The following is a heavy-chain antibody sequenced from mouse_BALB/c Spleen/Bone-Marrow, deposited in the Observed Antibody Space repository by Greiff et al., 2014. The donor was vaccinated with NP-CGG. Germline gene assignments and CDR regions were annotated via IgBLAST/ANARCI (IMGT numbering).Heavy chain of an antibody. Sequence: QLQESGPELMKPGASVKISCKASGYLFTSYYMHWVKQSHGESLEWIGYFDPFNGGTSYNQKFKGKATLTVDKSSSTAYMHLSSLTSEDSSVYFCARSYDGYPYAMNYWGQGTSVTVSS. CDR2: FDPFNGGT. D-gene: IGHD2-3*01. V-gene: IGHV1S135*01. CDR3: ARSYDGYPYAMNY. J-gene: IGHJ4*01. CDR1: GYLFTSYY.